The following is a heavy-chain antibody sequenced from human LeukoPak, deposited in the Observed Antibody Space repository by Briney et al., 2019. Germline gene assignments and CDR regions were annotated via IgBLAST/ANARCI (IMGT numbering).Heavy chain of an antibody. V-gene: IGHV1-2*02. CDR3: APSSSDYFDY. CDR1: GYTFTGYY. D-gene: IGHD6-13*01. Sequence: GASVEVSCKASGYTFTGYYMQWVRQAPGQGLEWMGWINPKSGGTNYAQKFQGRVTMTRDTSISTAYMELSRLSSNDTAVYYCAPSSSDYFDYWGQGTLVTVSS. CDR2: INPKSGGT. J-gene: IGHJ4*02.